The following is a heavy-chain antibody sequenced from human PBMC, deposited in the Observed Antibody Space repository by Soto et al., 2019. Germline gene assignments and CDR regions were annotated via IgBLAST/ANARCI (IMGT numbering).Heavy chain of an antibody. D-gene: IGHD4-17*01. CDR3: ARGKSTVTAFYI. CDR1: GFTFSSYA. V-gene: IGHV3-21*01. Sequence: PGGSLRLSCAASGFTFSSYAMNWVRQAPGKGLEWVSSISSSSSYIYYADSVKGRFTISRDNAKNSLYLQMNSLRAEDTAVYYCARGKSTVTAFYIWGQGTMVTVS. J-gene: IGHJ3*02. CDR2: ISSSSSYI.